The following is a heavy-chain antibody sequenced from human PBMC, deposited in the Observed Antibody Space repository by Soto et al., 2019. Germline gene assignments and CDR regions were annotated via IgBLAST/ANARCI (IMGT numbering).Heavy chain of an antibody. Sequence: VASVKVSCKASGYTFTGYYMHWVRQAPGQGLEWMGWINPNSGGTNYAQKFQGRVTMTRDTSISTAYMELSRLRSDDTAVYYCARETRNWTERRLDYWGQGXLVTVSS. D-gene: IGHD1-20*01. CDR1: GYTFTGYY. V-gene: IGHV1-2*02. CDR3: ARETRNWTERRLDY. J-gene: IGHJ4*02. CDR2: INPNSGGT.